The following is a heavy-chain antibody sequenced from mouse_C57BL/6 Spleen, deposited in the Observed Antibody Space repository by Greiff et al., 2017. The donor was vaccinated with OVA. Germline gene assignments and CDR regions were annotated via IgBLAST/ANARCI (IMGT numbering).Heavy chain of an antibody. CDR3: ARGDYGSSYDY. J-gene: IGHJ2*01. Sequence: QVQLQQPGAELVKPGASVKLSCKASGYTFTSYWMHWVKQRPGQGLEWIGMIHPNSGSTNYNEKFKSKATLTVDKSSSTAYMQLSSRTSEDSAVYYCARGDYGSSYDYWGQGTTLTGSS. V-gene: IGHV1-64*01. D-gene: IGHD1-1*01. CDR1: GYTFTSYW. CDR2: IHPNSGST.